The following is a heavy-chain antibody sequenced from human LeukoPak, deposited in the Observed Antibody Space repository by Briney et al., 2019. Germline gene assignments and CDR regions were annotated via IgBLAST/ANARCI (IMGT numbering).Heavy chain of an antibody. D-gene: IGHD3/OR15-3a*01. V-gene: IGHV3-48*03. CDR2: ISTSGDTI. CDR3: ADLWTNGWDV. Sequence: PGGSLRHSCVPSGLTFSSYEIDWVRQAPGKSLEWVSYISTSGDTIYYADSVKGRFTISRDNAKNSAYLQMNSLRAEDTAVYYCADLWTNGWDVWGQGTTVTVSS. CDR1: GLTFSSYE. J-gene: IGHJ6*02.